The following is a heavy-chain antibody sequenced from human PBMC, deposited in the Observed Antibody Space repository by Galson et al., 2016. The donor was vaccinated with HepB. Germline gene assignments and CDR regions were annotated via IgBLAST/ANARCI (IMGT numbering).Heavy chain of an antibody. J-gene: IGHJ4*02. V-gene: IGHV3-33*01. Sequence: SLRLSCAASGFTFSSYGMHWVRQAPGKGLEWVAVIWYDGSNKYYADSVKGRFTISRDNSKNTLYLQMNSQRAKDTAVYYCARDPVASSTRYYFDYWGQGTLVGVAS. D-gene: IGHD4-11*01. CDR2: IWYDGSNK. CDR3: ARDPVASSTRYYFDY. CDR1: GFTFSSYG.